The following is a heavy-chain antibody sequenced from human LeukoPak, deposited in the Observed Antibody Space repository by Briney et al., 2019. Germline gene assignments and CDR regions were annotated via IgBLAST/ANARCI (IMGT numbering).Heavy chain of an antibody. V-gene: IGHV3-74*01. CDR2: INRDGGGT. Sequence: PGGSLRLSCAASRFTFSDYWMHWVRQAPGKGLVWVPRINRDGGGTTYADSVKGRFTISRDNAKNSLYLQMNSLRAEDTALYYCAKDIPRRGLVRGVINYYYYGMDVWGQGTTVTVSS. CDR3: AKDIPRRGLVRGVINYYYYGMDV. J-gene: IGHJ6*02. CDR1: RFTFSDYW. D-gene: IGHD3-10*01.